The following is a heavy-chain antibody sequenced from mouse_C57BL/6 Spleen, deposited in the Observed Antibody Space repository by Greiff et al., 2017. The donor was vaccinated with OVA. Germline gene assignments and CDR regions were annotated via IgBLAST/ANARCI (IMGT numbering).Heavy chain of an antibody. CDR2: IDPSDSYT. J-gene: IGHJ4*01. Sequence: QVQLQQPGAELVMPGASVKLSCKASGYTFTSYWMHWVKQRPGQGLEWIGEIDPSDSYTNYNQKFKGKSTLTVDKSSSTAYMQLSSLTSEDSAVYDCARGGYYGSSYDAMDYWGQGTSVTVSS. V-gene: IGHV1-69*01. D-gene: IGHD1-1*01. CDR1: GYTFTSYW. CDR3: ARGGYYGSSYDAMDY.